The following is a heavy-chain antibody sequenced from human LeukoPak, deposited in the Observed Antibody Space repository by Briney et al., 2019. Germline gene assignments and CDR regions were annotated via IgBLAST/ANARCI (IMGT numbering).Heavy chain of an antibody. J-gene: IGHJ4*02. V-gene: IGHV3-43D*03. CDR1: GFTFDDYA. Sequence: GGSLRLSCAASGFTFDDYAMHWVRQAPGKGLEWVSLISWDGGSTYYADSVKGRFTISRDNAKNSLYLQMNSLRAEDTAVYYCARVKETAGCFDYWGQGTLVAVSS. CDR2: ISWDGGST. D-gene: IGHD5-18*01. CDR3: ARVKETAGCFDY.